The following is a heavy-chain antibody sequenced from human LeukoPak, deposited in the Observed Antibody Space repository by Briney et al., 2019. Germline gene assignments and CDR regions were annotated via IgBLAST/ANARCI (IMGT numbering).Heavy chain of an antibody. D-gene: IGHD3-10*01. V-gene: IGHV1-2*02. J-gene: IGHJ6*03. Sequence: GASVKVSCKASGYTFTGYYTHWVRQAPGQGLEWMGWVNPNSGDTKYAQKFQGRVTMTRNTSISTAYMELSSLRSEDTAVYYCARVTYGSGSYYTVPYYYYYYMDVWGKGTTVTISS. CDR3: ARVTYGSGSYYTVPYYYYYYMDV. CDR2: VNPNSGDT. CDR1: GYTFTGYY.